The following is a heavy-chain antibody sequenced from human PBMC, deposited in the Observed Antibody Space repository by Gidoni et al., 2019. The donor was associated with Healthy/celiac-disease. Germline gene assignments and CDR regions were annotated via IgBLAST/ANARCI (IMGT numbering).Heavy chain of an antibody. CDR3: ARENDDYDILTGYKRGGAFDI. CDR1: GGTFSSYA. Sequence: QVQLVQSGAEVKKPGSSVTVSCKASGGTFSSYAISWVRQAPGQGLEWMGGIIPIFGTANYAQKFQGRVTITADKSTSTAYMELSSLRSEDTAVYYCARENDDYDILTGYKRGGAFDIWGQGTMVTVSS. D-gene: IGHD3-9*01. J-gene: IGHJ3*02. V-gene: IGHV1-69*06. CDR2: IIPIFGTA.